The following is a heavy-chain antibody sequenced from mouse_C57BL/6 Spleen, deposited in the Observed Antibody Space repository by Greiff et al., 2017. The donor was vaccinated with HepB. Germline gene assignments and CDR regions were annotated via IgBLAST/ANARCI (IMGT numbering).Heavy chain of an antibody. Sequence: QVQLQQPGAELVRPGSSVKLSCKASGYTFTSYWMDWVKQRPGQGLEWIGNIYPSDSETHYNQKFKDKATLTVDKSSSTAYMQLSSLTSEDSAVSYCARPSSYYGSSSLFAYWGQGTLVTVSA. J-gene: IGHJ3*01. D-gene: IGHD1-1*01. V-gene: IGHV1-61*01. CDR3: ARPSSYYGSSSLFAY. CDR2: IYPSDSET. CDR1: GYTFTSYW.